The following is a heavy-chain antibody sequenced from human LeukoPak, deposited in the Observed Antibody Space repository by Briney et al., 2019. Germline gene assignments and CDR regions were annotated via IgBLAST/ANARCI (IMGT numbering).Heavy chain of an antibody. CDR3: ARARDSSGYYYADY. CDR2: IYSGGAT. V-gene: IGHV3-53*01. Sequence: GGSLRLSCAASGFTVSSNCMSWVRQAPGKGLEWVSLIYSGGATYYADSVKGRFTVSRDNSKNTLYLQMNSLRAEDTAVYYCARARDSSGYYYADYWGQGTLVTVSS. J-gene: IGHJ4*02. CDR1: GFTVSSNC. D-gene: IGHD3-22*01.